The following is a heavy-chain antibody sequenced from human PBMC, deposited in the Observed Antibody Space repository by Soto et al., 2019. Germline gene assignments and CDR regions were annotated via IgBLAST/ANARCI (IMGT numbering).Heavy chain of an antibody. J-gene: IGHJ6*02. CDR1: GFPLRTYA. CDR3: TKPQKLPDSRAALHYFYHGMDV. Sequence: QVQLVESGGAVVQPGRSLRLSCVASGFPLRTYAMHWVRQAPGKGLEWVAVISYDGSNEYYADSVKGRFAISKDNSNNTLYVQMNSLRRESTATYYCTKPQKLPDSRAALHYFYHGMDVWGQGTTVTVSS. D-gene: IGHD3-22*01. V-gene: IGHV3-30*18. CDR2: ISYDGSNE.